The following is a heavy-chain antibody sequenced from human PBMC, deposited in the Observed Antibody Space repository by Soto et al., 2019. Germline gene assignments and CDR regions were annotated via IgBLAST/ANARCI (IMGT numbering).Heavy chain of an antibody. CDR3: AKNQGVELVPLATVDWFDP. Sequence: GGSLRLSCAASGFIFENFGMSWVRQAPGKGLEWISSISGSGFKKYYADSVKGRFTISRDNSKSTVYLELNNLSAEDTAVYHCAKNQGVELVPLATVDWFDPWGQGSVVPSPQ. CDR2: ISGSGFKK. V-gene: IGHV3-23*01. D-gene: IGHD1-26*01. CDR1: GFIFENFG. J-gene: IGHJ5*02.